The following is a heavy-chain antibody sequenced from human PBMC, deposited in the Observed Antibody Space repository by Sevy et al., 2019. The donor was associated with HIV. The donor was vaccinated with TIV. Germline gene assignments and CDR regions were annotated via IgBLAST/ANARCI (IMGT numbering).Heavy chain of an antibody. CDR2: ISYDGSNK. CDR3: AREASYYYDSSGAFDI. Sequence: GGSLRLSCAASGFTFSSYAMHWVRQAPGKGLEWVAVISYDGSNKYYADSVKGRFTISRDNSKNTLYLQMSSLRAEDTAVYYCAREASYYYDSSGAFDIWGQGTMVTVSS. CDR1: GFTFSSYA. V-gene: IGHV3-30-3*01. D-gene: IGHD3-22*01. J-gene: IGHJ3*02.